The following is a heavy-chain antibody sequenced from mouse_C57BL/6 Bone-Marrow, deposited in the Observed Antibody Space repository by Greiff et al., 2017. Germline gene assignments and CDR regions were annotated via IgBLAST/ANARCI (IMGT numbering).Heavy chain of an antibody. Sequence: QVHVKQSGAELVKPGASVKLSCKASGYTFTSYWMQWVKQRPGQGLEWIGEIDPSDSYTNYNQKFKGKATLTVDTSSSTAYMQLSSLTSEDSAVYDCARRGGWLLPFAYWGQGTLVTVSA. CDR2: IDPSDSYT. D-gene: IGHD2-3*01. CDR3: ARRGGWLLPFAY. V-gene: IGHV1-50*01. CDR1: GYTFTSYW. J-gene: IGHJ3*01.